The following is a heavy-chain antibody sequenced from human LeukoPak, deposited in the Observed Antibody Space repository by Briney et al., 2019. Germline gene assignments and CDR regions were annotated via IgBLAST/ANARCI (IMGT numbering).Heavy chain of an antibody. CDR3: ASTYGSGSQNWFDP. J-gene: IGHJ5*02. Sequence: SETLSLTCAAYGGSFSGYYWSWTRQPPGKGLEWIGEINHSGSTNYNPSLKSRVTISVDTSKNQFSLKLSSVTAADTAVYYCASTYGSGSQNWFDPRGQGSLVTVSS. V-gene: IGHV4-34*01. D-gene: IGHD3-10*01. CDR1: GGSFSGYY. CDR2: INHSGST.